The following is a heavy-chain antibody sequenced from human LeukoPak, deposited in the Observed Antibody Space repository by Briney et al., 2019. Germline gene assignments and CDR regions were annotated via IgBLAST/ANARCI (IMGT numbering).Heavy chain of an antibody. CDR3: ARANPYSGSYYGSFDY. V-gene: IGHV4-34*01. CDR1: GGSFSGYY. D-gene: IGHD1-26*01. CDR2: INHSGST. Sequence: SETLSLTCAVYGGSFSGYYWSWIRQPPGKGLEWIGEINHSGSTNYNPSLKSRVTISVDTSKNQFSLKLSSVTAADTAVYFCARANPYSGSYYGSFDYWGQGTLVTVSS. J-gene: IGHJ4*02.